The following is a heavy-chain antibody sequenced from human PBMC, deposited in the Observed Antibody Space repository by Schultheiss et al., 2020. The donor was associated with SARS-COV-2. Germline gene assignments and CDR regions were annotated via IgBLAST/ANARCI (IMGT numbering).Heavy chain of an antibody. D-gene: IGHD6-19*01. CDR3: VRAESGAGIVFDRYGFDI. CDR2: INWNGGAT. J-gene: IGHJ3*02. CDR1: GFTLDNYG. Sequence: GESLKISCAASGFTLDNYGMNWVRQAPGKGLEWVSGINWNGGATAYADSVNGRFTISRDNAKNSLYLQMNSLRVEDTALYHCVRAESGAGIVFDRYGFDIWGQGAMVTVSS. V-gene: IGHV3-20*01.